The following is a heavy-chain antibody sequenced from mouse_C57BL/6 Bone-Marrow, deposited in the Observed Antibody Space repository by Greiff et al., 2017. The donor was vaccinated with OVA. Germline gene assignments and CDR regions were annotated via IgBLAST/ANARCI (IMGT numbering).Heavy chain of an antibody. CDR1: GYAFSSSW. CDR3: ARSYYDRFLSYWYFDV. V-gene: IGHV1-82*01. D-gene: IGHD2-4*01. J-gene: IGHJ1*03. CDR2: IYPGDGDT. Sequence: QVQLQQSGPELVKPGASVKISCKASGYAFSSSWMNWVKQRPGKGLEWIGRIYPGDGDTNYNGKFKGKATLTADKSSSTAYMQLSSLTSEDSAVYFCARSYYDRFLSYWYFDVWGTGTTVTVSS.